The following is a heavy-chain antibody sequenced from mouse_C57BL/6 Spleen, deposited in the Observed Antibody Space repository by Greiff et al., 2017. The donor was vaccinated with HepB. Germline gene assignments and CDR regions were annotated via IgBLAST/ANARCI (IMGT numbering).Heavy chain of an antibody. J-gene: IGHJ1*03. CDR3: TRPLFGYGSSHHWYFDV. CDR1: GYTFTDYE. V-gene: IGHV1-15*01. D-gene: IGHD1-1*01. Sequence: QVQLQQSGAELVRPGASVTLSCKASGYTFTDYEMHWVKQTPVHGLEWIGAIDPETGGTAYNQKFKGKAILTADKSSSTAYMELRSLTSEDSAVYYCTRPLFGYGSSHHWYFDVWGTGPTVTVSS. CDR2: IDPETGGT.